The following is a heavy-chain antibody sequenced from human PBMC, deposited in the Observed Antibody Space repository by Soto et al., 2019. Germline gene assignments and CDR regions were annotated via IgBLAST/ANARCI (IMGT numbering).Heavy chain of an antibody. CDR3: AQCLLGVNYYYGMDV. J-gene: IGHJ6*02. D-gene: IGHD3-16*01. CDR2: IIPIFATA. CDR1: GGTFSSYA. Sequence: QVQLVQSGAEVKKPGSSVKVSCKASGGTFSSYAINWVRQAPGQGLEWMGGIIPIFATADYAKKFQGRVTITADESTSTADMEMCSLRSEDTAVYYCAQCLLGVNYYYGMDVWRQGTTVTVSS. V-gene: IGHV1-69*12.